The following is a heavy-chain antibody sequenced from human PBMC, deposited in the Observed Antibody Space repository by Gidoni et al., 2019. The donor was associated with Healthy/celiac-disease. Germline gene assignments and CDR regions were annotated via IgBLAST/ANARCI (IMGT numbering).Heavy chain of an antibody. CDR1: GGSSSSYY. V-gene: IGHV4-59*01. Sequence: QVQLQESCAGLVKPSETLSLTCTVAGGSSSSYYWRWIRLPPGKGLEWIGYIYYSGSTNYNPSLKSRVTISVDTSKNQFSLKLSSVTAADTAVYYCAGPSGYSSGYAFDYWGQGTLVTVSS. J-gene: IGHJ4*02. CDR2: IYYSGST. CDR3: AGPSGYSSGYAFDY. D-gene: IGHD6-19*01.